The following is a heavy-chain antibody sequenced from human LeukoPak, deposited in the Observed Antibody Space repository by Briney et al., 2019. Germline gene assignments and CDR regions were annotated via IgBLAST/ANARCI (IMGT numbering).Heavy chain of an antibody. CDR2: IWYDGSNK. V-gene: IGHV3-33*03. CDR1: GFTFSSYG. Sequence: PGRSLRLSCAASGFTFSSYGMHWVRQAPGKGLEWVAVIWYDGSNKYYADSVKGRFTISRDNAKNSLYLQMNSLRAEDTAVYYCASWSSSQYVDYWGQGTLVTVSS. CDR3: ASWSSSQYVDY. D-gene: IGHD6-13*01. J-gene: IGHJ4*02.